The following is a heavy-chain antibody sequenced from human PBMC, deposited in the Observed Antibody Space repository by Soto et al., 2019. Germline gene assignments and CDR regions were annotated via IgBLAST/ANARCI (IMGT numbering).Heavy chain of an antibody. CDR2: TGISGRTT. CDR3: ARGFSAGKGSPPDF. D-gene: IGHD6-13*01. Sequence: GGSLRLSCVASGLTFSVSAMTWVRQAPGKGLEWVSTTGISGRTTYYGDSVKGRFTVSRDNSKNTLYLQMSSLRAEDTAVYYCARGFSAGKGSPPDFWGQGSLVTVSS. CDR1: GLTFSVSA. J-gene: IGHJ4*02. V-gene: IGHV3-23*01.